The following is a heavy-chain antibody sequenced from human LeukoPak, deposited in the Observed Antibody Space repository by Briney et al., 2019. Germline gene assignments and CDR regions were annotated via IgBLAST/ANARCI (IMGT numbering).Heavy chain of an antibody. CDR1: GGSLSSSNYY. CDR3: ARHPAQWQTPSDAFDI. J-gene: IGHJ3*02. V-gene: IGHV4-39*01. D-gene: IGHD6-19*01. Sequence: SETLSLTCTVSGGSLSSSNYYWGWIRQPPGKGLEWIVSIYYSGNTHYNPSLKSRVTISVDTSKNQFSLRLSSMTAADTAVYYCARHPAQWQTPSDAFDIWGQGTMVTVSS. CDR2: IYYSGNT.